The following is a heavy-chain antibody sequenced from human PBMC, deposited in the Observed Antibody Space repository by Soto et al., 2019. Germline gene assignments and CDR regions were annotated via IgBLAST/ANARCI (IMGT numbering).Heavy chain of an antibody. CDR2: IYYSGST. CDR1: GGSISSSSYY. Sequence: SETLSLTCTVSGGSISSSSYYWGWIRQPPGKGLEWIGSIYYSGSTYYNPSLKSRVTISVDTSKNQFSLKLSSVTAADTAVYYCARTPVNYGDYGMGRDYYYYYMDVWGKGTTVTVSS. V-gene: IGHV4-39*01. J-gene: IGHJ6*03. D-gene: IGHD4-17*01. CDR3: ARTPVNYGDYGMGRDYYYYYMDV.